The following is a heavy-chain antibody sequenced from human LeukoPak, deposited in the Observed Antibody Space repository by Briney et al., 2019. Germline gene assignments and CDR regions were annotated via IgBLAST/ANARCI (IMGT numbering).Heavy chain of an antibody. V-gene: IGHV4-30-4*01. CDR3: ARLVHHYCSSTSCSVGGFDY. CDR1: GGSISSGDYY. CDR2: IYYSGST. D-gene: IGHD2-2*01. Sequence: SETLSLTCTVSGGSISSGDYYWSWIRQPPGKGLEWIGYIYYSGSTYYNPSLKSRVTISVDTSKNQFSLKLSSVTAADTAVYYCARLVHHYCSSTSCSVGGFDYWGQGTLVTVSS. J-gene: IGHJ4*02.